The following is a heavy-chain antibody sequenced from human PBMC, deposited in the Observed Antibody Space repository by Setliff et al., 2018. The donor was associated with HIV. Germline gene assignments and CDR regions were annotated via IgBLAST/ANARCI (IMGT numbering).Heavy chain of an antibody. CDR1: GGSFSSYA. CDR2: IIPIFGTA. CDR3: ARGRNYDSSGYGDYYYYMDV. D-gene: IGHD3-22*01. J-gene: IGHJ6*03. Sequence: SVKVSCKASGGSFSSYAISWVRQAPGQGLEWMGGIIPIFGTAKYAQKFQGRVTITTDESTSTAYMELSSLRSDDTAVYYCARGRNYDSSGYGDYYYYMDVWGKGSTVTVS. V-gene: IGHV1-69*05.